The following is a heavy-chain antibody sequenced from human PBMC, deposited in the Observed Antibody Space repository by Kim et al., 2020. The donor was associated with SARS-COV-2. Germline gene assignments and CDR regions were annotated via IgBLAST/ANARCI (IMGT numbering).Heavy chain of an antibody. J-gene: IGHJ4*02. D-gene: IGHD3-10*01. Sequence: SETLSLTCAVSGGSISSSNWWSWVRQPPGKGLEWIGEIYHSGSTNYNPSLKSRVTISVDKSKNQFSLKLSSVTAADTAVYYCARDRSSIWFGERAYYFDYWGQGTLVTVSS. CDR3: ARDRSSIWFGERAYYFDY. V-gene: IGHV4-4*02. CDR1: GGSISSSNW. CDR2: IYHSGST.